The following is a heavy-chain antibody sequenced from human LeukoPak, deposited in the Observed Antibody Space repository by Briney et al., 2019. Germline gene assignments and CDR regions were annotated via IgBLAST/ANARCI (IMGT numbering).Heavy chain of an antibody. D-gene: IGHD6-13*01. CDR1: GGSISIYY. CDR2: IYNSGSST. CDR3: ARHDSAADYYFDY. V-gene: IGHV4-59*08. Sequence: PSETLSLTCTVSGGSISIYYWNWIRQPPGKGLEWIGYIYNSGSSTIYNPSLKSRVTISVDTSKNQFSLKLSSVTAADTAVYYCARHDSAADYYFDYWGQGTLVTVSS. J-gene: IGHJ4*02.